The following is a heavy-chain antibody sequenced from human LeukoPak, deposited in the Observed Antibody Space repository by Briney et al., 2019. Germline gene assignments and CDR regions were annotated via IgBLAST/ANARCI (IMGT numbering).Heavy chain of an antibody. CDR1: GYTFTSYD. V-gene: IGHV1-8*01. J-gene: IGHJ3*02. Sequence: ASVNVSFKTSGYTFTSYDINWVRQVTGQGLEWVGGMDGNSGKTAYAQKFLGRVTISRNTSISTAYMELSSLRAEDTGVYYCARLYYYASSGYDALDIWGQGTMVAVSS. D-gene: IGHD3-22*01. CDR3: ARLYYYASSGYDALDI. CDR2: MDGNSGKT.